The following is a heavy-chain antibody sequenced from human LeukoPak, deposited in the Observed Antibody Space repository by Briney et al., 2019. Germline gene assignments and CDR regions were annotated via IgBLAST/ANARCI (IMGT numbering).Heavy chain of an antibody. Sequence: SQTLSLTCAISGDRVSSTSAAWNWIRQSSSRGLEWLGRTYYRSKWYSDYAVSVRGRITVNPDTSTNQFSLQLNSVTPEDTAVYYCARYTSSWFFDSWGLGTLVTVSS. CDR2: TYYRSKWYS. V-gene: IGHV6-1*01. CDR3: ARYTSSWFFDS. J-gene: IGHJ4*02. D-gene: IGHD6-13*01. CDR1: GDRVSSTSAA.